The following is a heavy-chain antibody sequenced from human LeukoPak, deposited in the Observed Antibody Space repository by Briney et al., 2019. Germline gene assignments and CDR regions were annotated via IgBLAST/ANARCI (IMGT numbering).Heavy chain of an antibody. V-gene: IGHV3-7*01. CDR2: IKQDGSEK. CDR1: GFTFSSYW. Sequence: GGSLRLSCAASGFTFSSYWMSWVRQAPGKGLEWVANIKQDGSEKYYVDSVKGRFTISRDNAKNSLYLQMNSLRAEDTAVYYCARDWESTIFGVVRYYFDYWGQGTLVTVSS. J-gene: IGHJ4*02. CDR3: ARDWESTIFGVVRYYFDY. D-gene: IGHD3-3*01.